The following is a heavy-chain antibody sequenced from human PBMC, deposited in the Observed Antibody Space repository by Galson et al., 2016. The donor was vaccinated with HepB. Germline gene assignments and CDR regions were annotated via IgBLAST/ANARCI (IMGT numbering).Heavy chain of an antibody. D-gene: IGHD5-18*01. V-gene: IGHV3-30*18. CDR1: GFTFRNYD. J-gene: IGHJ6*02. Sequence: SLRLSCAASGFTFRNYDIHWVRQAPGKGLEWVAVISYDGSNKKYADSVKGRFTISRDNSKNTLYLQMNSLRGEDTSVYYCAKGAYNYGSGDYYGMDVWGQGTTVTVSS. CDR3: AKGAYNYGSGDYYGMDV. CDR2: ISYDGSNK.